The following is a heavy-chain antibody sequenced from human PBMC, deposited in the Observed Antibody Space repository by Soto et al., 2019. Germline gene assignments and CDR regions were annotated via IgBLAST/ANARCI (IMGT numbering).Heavy chain of an antibody. CDR2: LTGGGDNP. D-gene: IGHD6-19*01. J-gene: IGHJ4*02. V-gene: IGHV3-23*01. CDR1: GFAFSNYA. Sequence: GGSLRLSCAASGFAFSNYAMSWVRQSPGKGLEWISSLTGGGDNPHYAESVKGRFTISRGNSKSTLFLQINSLSDGDTAVYYCARGGSGWYPFDYWGQGTLVTVSS. CDR3: ARGGSGWYPFDY.